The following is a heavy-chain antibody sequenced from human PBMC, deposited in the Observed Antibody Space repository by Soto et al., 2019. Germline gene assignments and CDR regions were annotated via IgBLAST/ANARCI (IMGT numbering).Heavy chain of an antibody. J-gene: IGHJ4*02. CDR3: AKGRLVRGTRFDY. Sequence: PGGSLRLSCASSGFTFSSYAMSXVRQXPGKGLEWVSAISGSGGSTYYADSVKGRFTISRDNSKNTLYLQMNSLRAEDTALYYCAKGRLVRGTRFDYWGQGTLVTVSS. V-gene: IGHV3-23*01. CDR1: GFTFSSYA. D-gene: IGHD6-6*01. CDR2: ISGSGGST.